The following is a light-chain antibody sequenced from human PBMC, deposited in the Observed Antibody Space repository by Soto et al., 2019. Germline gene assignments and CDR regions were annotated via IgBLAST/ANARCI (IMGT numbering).Light chain of an antibody. V-gene: IGKV3-20*01. CDR1: QSVSSSY. J-gene: IGKJ1*01. CDR3: QQYGSSPWT. Sequence: EIVMTQSPATLSVSPGERATLSCRASQSVSSSYLAWYQQKPGQAPRLLIYGASTRGTGIPARFSGSGSGTDFTLTISRLEPEDFAVYYCQQYGSSPWTFGQGTKVDIK. CDR2: GAS.